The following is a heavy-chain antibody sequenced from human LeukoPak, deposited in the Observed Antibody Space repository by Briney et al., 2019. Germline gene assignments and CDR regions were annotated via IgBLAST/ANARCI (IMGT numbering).Heavy chain of an antibody. J-gene: IGHJ5*02. Sequence: ASVKVSCKASGYSFSDYAMNWVRQAPGQGLEWMGWINTNTGTPTYGQGFTGRFVFSLDTSVSTAYLQISSLKAEDTAVYYCARASRLLWFGELFDPWGQGTLVTVSS. D-gene: IGHD3-10*01. CDR2: INTNTGTP. CDR3: ARASRLLWFGELFDP. CDR1: GYSFSDYA. V-gene: IGHV7-4-1*02.